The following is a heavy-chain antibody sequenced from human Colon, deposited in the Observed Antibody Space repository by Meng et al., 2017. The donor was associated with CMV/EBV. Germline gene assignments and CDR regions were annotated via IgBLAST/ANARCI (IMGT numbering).Heavy chain of an antibody. Sequence: GESLKISCAASGFTFSSYGMHWVRQAPGKGLEWVSSITSTSTYIYHADSVKGRFTISRDNAKNSLYLQMNSLRAEDTAVYYCARAHTIFGVVEPSDYWGQGTLVTVSS. J-gene: IGHJ4*02. D-gene: IGHD3-3*01. V-gene: IGHV3-21*01. CDR3: ARAHTIFGVVEPSDY. CDR1: GFTFSSYG. CDR2: ITSTSTYI.